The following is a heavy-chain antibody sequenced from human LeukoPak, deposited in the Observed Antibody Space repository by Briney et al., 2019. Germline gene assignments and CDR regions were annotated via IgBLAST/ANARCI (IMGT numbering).Heavy chain of an antibody. J-gene: IGHJ4*02. V-gene: IGHV3-11*06. Sequence: SVKGRFTISRDNAKNSLYLQMNSQRAEDTAVYYCARDGGTYWGQGTLVTVSS. CDR3: ARDGGTY. D-gene: IGHD1-1*01.